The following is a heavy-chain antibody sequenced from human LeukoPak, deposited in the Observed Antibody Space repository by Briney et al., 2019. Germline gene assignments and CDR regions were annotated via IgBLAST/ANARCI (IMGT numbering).Heavy chain of an antibody. D-gene: IGHD1-26*01. J-gene: IGHJ4*02. Sequence: PGGSLRLSCTASGSTFGDYAMSWFRQAPGKGLEWVGFIRSKAYGGTTEYAASVKGRFTISRDDSKSIAYLQMNSLKTEDTAVYYCTRDLVTGRTVYWGQGTLVTVSS. CDR2: IRSKAYGGTT. V-gene: IGHV3-49*03. CDR3: TRDLVTGRTVY. CDR1: GSTFGDYA.